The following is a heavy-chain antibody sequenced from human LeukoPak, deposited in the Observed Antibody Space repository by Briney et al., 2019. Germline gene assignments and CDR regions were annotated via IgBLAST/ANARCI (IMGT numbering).Heavy chain of an antibody. V-gene: IGHV1-69*06. D-gene: IGHD3-22*01. Sequence: SVKVSCKASGGTFSSYAISWVRQAPGQGLEWMGGIIPIFGTANYAQKFQGRVTITADKSTSTAYMELSSLRSEDTAVYYCARDPSLPEYYDSSGYHAFDIWGQRTMVTVSS. CDR3: ARDPSLPEYYDSSGYHAFDI. CDR1: GGTFSSYA. CDR2: IIPIFGTA. J-gene: IGHJ3*02.